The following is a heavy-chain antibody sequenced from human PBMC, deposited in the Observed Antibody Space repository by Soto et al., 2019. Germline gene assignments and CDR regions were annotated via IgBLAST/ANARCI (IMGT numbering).Heavy chain of an antibody. CDR3: VRDRGYPDSFDI. Sequence: EVHLVESGGGLVQPGESLRLSCAASGFTFSPFWMHWVRQAPGKGLEWVSHMNADGSTTLYADSVQGSCTISRDNAKNTLYLQMKRLRADDTAVYYCVRDRGYPDSFDIWGQGTMVTVSS. CDR1: GFTFSPFW. D-gene: IGHD3-10*01. V-gene: IGHV3-74*01. J-gene: IGHJ3*02. CDR2: MNADGSTT.